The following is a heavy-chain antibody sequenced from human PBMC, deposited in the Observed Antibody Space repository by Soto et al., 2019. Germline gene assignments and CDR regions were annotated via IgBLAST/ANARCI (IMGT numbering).Heavy chain of an antibody. Sequence: PGGSLRLSCAASGFTLSSYSMNWVRQAPGKGLEWVSYISSSSSTIYYADSVKGRFTISRDNAKNSLYLQMNSLRAEDTAVYYCARDLSGYDFLTGYLGYYYYYGMDVWGQGTTVTASS. CDR2: ISSSSSTI. D-gene: IGHD3-9*01. V-gene: IGHV3-48*01. CDR1: GFTLSSYS. CDR3: ARDLSGYDFLTGYLGYYYYYGMDV. J-gene: IGHJ6*02.